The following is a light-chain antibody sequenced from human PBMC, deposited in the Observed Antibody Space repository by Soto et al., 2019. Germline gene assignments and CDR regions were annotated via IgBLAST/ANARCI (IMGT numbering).Light chain of an antibody. V-gene: IGKV3-20*01. Sequence: IVFTQSPGTLSLSPGERATLSCRASQSVTGSYLAWYQQKPGQAPRLLIYGASSRATGIPDRFSGSGSGADFTLTISRLEPEDFAVYYCQQYDSFLTFGPGTKVDIK. J-gene: IGKJ3*01. CDR2: GAS. CDR3: QQYDSFLT. CDR1: QSVTGSY.